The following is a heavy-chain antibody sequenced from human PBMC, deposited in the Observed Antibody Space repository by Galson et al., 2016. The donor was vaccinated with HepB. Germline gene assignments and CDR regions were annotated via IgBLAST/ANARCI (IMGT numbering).Heavy chain of an antibody. D-gene: IGHD6-6*01. V-gene: IGHV3-7*01. J-gene: IGHJ3*02. Sequence: SLRLSCAASGFTLSNYAMSWVHQAPGKGLGWVANINQDGSEKYYVDSVKGRFTISRDNAKNSLYLQMNSLRAEDTAVYYCATPGGSSDVFDIWGQGTMVTVSS. CDR3: ATPGGSSDVFDI. CDR1: GFTLSNYA. CDR2: INQDGSEK.